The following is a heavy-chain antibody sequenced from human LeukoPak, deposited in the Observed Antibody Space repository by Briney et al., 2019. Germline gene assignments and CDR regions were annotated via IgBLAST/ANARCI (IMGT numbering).Heavy chain of an antibody. D-gene: IGHD1-26*01. V-gene: IGHV1-2*02. CDR2: VNPDSGGT. Sequence: ASVKVSCKASGYTFNDYFMHWVRQAPGQGLEWMGWVNPDSGGTNYAQKFQGRATMTRDTSINTAYMELGRLTSDDTAVYYCARGSVGAPRAADYWGQGTPLTVSS. CDR1: GYTFNDYF. J-gene: IGHJ4*02. CDR3: ARGSVGAPRAADY.